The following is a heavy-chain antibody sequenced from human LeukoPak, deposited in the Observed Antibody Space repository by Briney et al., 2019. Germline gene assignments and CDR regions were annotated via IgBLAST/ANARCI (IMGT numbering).Heavy chain of an antibody. J-gene: IGHJ6*03. V-gene: IGHV4-4*07. CDR2: IYPTGNT. CDR1: GGAIISYY. D-gene: IGHD3-22*01. Sequence: PSETLSLTCSVSGGAIISYYWSWIRQPAGKGPEWIGRIYPTGNTDYKPSLKTRVTMSTDLSKKQFSLRLRSVTAEDTAVYYCARLKFYDSTGYSPGYYMDVWGKGTAVTVSS. CDR3: ARLKFYDSTGYSPGYYMDV.